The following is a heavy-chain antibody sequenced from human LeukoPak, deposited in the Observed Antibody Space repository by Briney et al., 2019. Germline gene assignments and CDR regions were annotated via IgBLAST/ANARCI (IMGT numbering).Heavy chain of an antibody. J-gene: IGHJ4*02. CDR1: GFTFSTYA. D-gene: IGHD3-22*01. Sequence: GGSLRLSCVASGFTFSTYAMSWVRQAPGKGLEWVSLISGSGGSTYYADSVKGRCTISRDNSKNTLYLQMNSLRAEDTAVYYCARGAYYYDSSGDFDYWGQGTLVTVSS. V-gene: IGHV3-23*01. CDR3: ARGAYYYDSSGDFDY. CDR2: ISGSGGST.